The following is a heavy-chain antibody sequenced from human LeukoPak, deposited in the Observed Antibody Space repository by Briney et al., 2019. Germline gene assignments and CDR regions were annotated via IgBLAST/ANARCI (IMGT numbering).Heavy chain of an antibody. D-gene: IGHD3-10*01. CDR3: ARETGGFDY. Sequence: KTGGSLRLSCAASGFTFSDYQMSWIRQAPGKGLEWVSYISSSSSYTNYADSVKGRFTISRDNAKNSLYLQMNSLRAEDTAVYYCARETGGFDYWGQGTLVTVSS. V-gene: IGHV3-11*06. J-gene: IGHJ4*02. CDR2: ISSSSSYT. CDR1: GFTFSDYQ.